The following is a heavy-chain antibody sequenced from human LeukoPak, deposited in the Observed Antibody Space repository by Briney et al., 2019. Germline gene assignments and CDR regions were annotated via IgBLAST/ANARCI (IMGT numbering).Heavy chain of an antibody. D-gene: IGHD3-3*02. CDR2: INPDGSAK. CDR3: ARHFSTYSYGLDV. J-gene: IGHJ6*02. CDR1: GFTFSNFW. Sequence: GGSLRLSCAASGFTFSNFWMSWVRQAPGKGLEWVANINPDGSAKYYVDSVKGRFTISRDNAENSLYLQMNSLRPEDTAVYYCARHFSTYSYGLDVWGQGTTVTVSS. V-gene: IGHV3-7*01.